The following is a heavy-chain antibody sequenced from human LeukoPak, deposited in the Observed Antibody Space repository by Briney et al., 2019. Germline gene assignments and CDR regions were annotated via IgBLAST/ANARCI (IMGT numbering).Heavy chain of an antibody. J-gene: IGHJ4*02. CDR1: GGSISSYY. V-gene: IGHV4-59*08. D-gene: IGHD3-22*01. CDR3: AKTEAYYYDSSGYYFDY. CDR2: IYYSGST. Sequence: SETLSVTCTVSGGSISSYYWSWIRQPPGKGLEWIGYIYYSGSTNYNPSLKSRVTISVDTSKNQFSLKLSSVTAADTAVYYCAKTEAYYYDSSGYYFDYWGQGTLVTVSS.